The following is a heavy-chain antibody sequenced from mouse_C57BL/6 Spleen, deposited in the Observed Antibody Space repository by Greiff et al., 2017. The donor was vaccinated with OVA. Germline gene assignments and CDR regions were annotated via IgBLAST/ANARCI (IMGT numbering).Heavy chain of an antibody. Sequence: QVQLKESGAELARPGASVKLSCKASGYTFTSYGISWVKQRTGQGLEWIGKIYPRNGNTSYNEKFKGKATLTADKSSSTAYMELRSLTSEDSAFYFCARTGTFAYWGQGTLVTVSA. V-gene: IGHV1-81*01. CDR1: GYTFTSYG. CDR2: IYPRNGNT. CDR3: ARTGTFAY. D-gene: IGHD4-1*01. J-gene: IGHJ3*01.